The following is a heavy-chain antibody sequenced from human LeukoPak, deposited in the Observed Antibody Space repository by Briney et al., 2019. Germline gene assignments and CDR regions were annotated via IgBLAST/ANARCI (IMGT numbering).Heavy chain of an antibody. V-gene: IGHV4-30-4*08. CDR1: GGSISSGDYY. CDR3: ARPDVVVIAIHAFDI. D-gene: IGHD2-21*01. CDR2: IYYSGST. Sequence: SETLSLTCTVSGGSISSGDYYWSWIRQPPGKGLEWIGYIYYSGSTYYNPSLKSRVTISVDTSKNQFSLKLSSVTAADTAVYYCARPDVVVIAIHAFDIWGQGTMVTVSS. J-gene: IGHJ3*02.